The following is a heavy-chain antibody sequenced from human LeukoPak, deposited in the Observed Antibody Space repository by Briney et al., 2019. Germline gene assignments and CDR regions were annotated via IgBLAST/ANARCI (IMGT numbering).Heavy chain of an antibody. CDR2: IYTSGST. J-gene: IGHJ5*02. CDR3: ARDTSFWGAAAGTKKWFDP. Sequence: SETLSLTCTVSGGSISSGSYYWSWIRQPAGKGLEWIGRIYTSGSTNYNPSLKSRVTMSVDTSKNQFSLKLSSVTAADTAVYYCARDTSFWGAAAGTKKWFDPWGQGTLVTVSS. V-gene: IGHV4-61*02. CDR1: GGSISSGSYY. D-gene: IGHD6-13*01.